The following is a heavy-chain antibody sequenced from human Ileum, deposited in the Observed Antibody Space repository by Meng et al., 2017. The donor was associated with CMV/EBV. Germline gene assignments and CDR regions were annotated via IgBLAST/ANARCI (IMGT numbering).Heavy chain of an antibody. D-gene: IGHD3-10*01. CDR1: GYTIIGLY. V-gene: IGHV1-2*02. CDR2: SNTEGGGT. CDR3: ARGSWIGELEYFQH. Sequence: SGYTIIGLYWDRVRQATGLELEWMGWSNTEGGGTEYAQKFKGRVTMTRDTSNSTAYMELSGLRSDDTAIYYCARGSWIGELEYFQHWGQGTLVTVSS. J-gene: IGHJ1*01.